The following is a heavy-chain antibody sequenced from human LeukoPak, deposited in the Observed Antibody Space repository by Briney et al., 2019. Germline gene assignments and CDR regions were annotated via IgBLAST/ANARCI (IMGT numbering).Heavy chain of an antibody. CDR2: IYYSGST. V-gene: IGHV4-61*01. CDR3: ARYCSSTSCSKAAARRAFDP. Sequence: SETLSLTCTVSGYSISSGYYWGWIRQPPGKGLEWIGYIYYSGSTNYNPSLKSRVTISVDTSKNQFSLKLSSVTAADTAVYYCARYCSSTSCSKAAARRAFDPWGQGTLVTVSS. D-gene: IGHD2-2*01. J-gene: IGHJ5*02. CDR1: GYSISSGYY.